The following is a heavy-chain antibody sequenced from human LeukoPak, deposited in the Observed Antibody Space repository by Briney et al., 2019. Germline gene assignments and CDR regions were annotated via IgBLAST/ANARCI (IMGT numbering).Heavy chain of an antibody. D-gene: IGHD2-8*02. CDR1: AFTFSSYW. J-gene: IGHJ4*02. CDR3: ASGTGSYFDY. CDR2: INSDGTST. Sequence: GGSLRLSCAASAFTFSSYWMHWVRQAPGKGLVWVSRINSDGTSTDYADSVKGRFTISRDNAKNTLYLQMNSLRAEDTAVYYCASGTGSYFDYWGQGTLVTVSS. V-gene: IGHV3-74*01.